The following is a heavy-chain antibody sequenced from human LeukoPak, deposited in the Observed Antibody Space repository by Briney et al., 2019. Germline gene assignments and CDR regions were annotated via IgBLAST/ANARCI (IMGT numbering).Heavy chain of an antibody. J-gene: IGHJ6*02. Sequence: GGSLRLSCAVSGFSVSSNYMSWVRQAPGKGLEWVSVIYSGGSTHFADSVKGRFTISRDNPKNTLYLQMNSLRAEDTAVYYCARDRDIAVAGTFGAYYYGMDVWGQGTTVTVSS. CDR1: GFSVSSNY. D-gene: IGHD6-19*01. CDR2: IYSGGST. V-gene: IGHV3-66*01. CDR3: ARDRDIAVAGTFGAYYYGMDV.